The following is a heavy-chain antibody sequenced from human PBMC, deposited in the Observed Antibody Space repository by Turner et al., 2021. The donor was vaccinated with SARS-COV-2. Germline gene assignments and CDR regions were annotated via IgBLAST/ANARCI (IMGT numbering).Heavy chain of an antibody. CDR1: GGTFSSYA. D-gene: IGHD3-22*01. CDR3: ARVGSSVVPYYYSGVDV. V-gene: IGHV1-69*01. CDR2: IIPIFGTT. Sequence: QVQLVQSGAEVMKPGSSVKVACKASGGTFSSYALSWVRQAPGQGLEWMGGIIPIFGTTNYAQKFQARVTITADESTSTAYMELSSLRSEDTAVYYCARVGSSVVPYYYSGVDVWGQGTTVTVSS. J-gene: IGHJ6*02.